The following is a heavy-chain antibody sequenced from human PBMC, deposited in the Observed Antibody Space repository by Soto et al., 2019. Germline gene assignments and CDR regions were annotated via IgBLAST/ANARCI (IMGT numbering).Heavy chain of an antibody. J-gene: IGHJ3*02. V-gene: IGHV3-33*01. CDR2: IWFDGSNE. Sequence: QEQLVESGGGVVQPGRSLRLSCAASGFTFSNYGIHWVRQAPGKGLEWVAVIWFDGSNEYYADSVKGRFSTSRDNSKNTVYLQINSLRADDTAVYYCAREGGSGSYYAFDIWGQGTMVTVSS. CDR3: AREGGSGSYYAFDI. CDR1: GFTFSNYG. D-gene: IGHD3-10*01.